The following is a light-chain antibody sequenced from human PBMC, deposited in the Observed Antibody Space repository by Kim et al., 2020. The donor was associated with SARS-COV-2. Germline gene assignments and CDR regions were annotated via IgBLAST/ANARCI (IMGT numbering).Light chain of an antibody. Sequence: SSELTQDPAVSVALGQTVRITCQGDSLRSYYASWYQQKPGQAPVLVIYSKNNRPSGIPDRFSGSSSGNTASLTITGAQAEDEADYYCNSRDSSGKVFGGGTQLTVL. CDR2: SKN. CDR1: SLRSYY. V-gene: IGLV3-19*01. CDR3: NSRDSSGKV. J-gene: IGLJ2*01.